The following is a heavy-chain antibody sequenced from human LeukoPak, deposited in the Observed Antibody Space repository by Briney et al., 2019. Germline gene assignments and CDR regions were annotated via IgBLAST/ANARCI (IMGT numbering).Heavy chain of an antibody. CDR1: GFTFDDYA. V-gene: IGHV3-9*01. D-gene: IGHD6-13*01. CDR3: AKGYSSSWYTYYFDY. Sequence: GGSLTLSCAASGFTFDDYAMHWVGQAPGKGLEWVSGISWNSGSIGYADSVKGRFTISRDNAKNSLYLQMNSLRAEDTALYYCAKGYSSSWYTYYFDYWGQGTLVTVSS. CDR2: ISWNSGSI. J-gene: IGHJ4*02.